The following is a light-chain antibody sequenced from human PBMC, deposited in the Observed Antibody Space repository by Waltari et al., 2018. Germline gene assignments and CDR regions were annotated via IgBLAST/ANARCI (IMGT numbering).Light chain of an antibody. V-gene: IGKV3-20*01. J-gene: IGKJ4*01. Sequence: EVVLTQSPGTLSLSPGERATLSCRASRSITTTSLAWYQQKPGHAPRSLIYGTSSRATGIPDGFTASGSGTDFTLTISRLEPGDFAVYYCLQYHISPLTFGGGTKVEIK. CDR2: GTS. CDR3: LQYHISPLT. CDR1: RSITTTS.